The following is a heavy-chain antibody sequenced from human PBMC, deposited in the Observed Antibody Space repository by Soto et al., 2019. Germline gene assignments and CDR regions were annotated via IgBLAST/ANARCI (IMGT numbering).Heavy chain of an antibody. D-gene: IGHD1-1*01. J-gene: IGHJ4*02. CDR3: ARGRYGDC. CDR1: GYDFTTYC. CDR2: ISAHNGNT. V-gene: IGHV1-18*01. Sequence: ASVKVSCKGSGYDFTTYCITWVRQAPGQGLEWMAWISAHNGNTDYAQKLQGRVTVTRDTSTSTAYMELRSLRSDDTAVYYCARGRYGDCWGQGALVTVSS.